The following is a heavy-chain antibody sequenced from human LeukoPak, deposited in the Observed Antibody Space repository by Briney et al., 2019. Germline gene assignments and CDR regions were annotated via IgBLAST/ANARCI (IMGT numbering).Heavy chain of an antibody. CDR1: GFTFDDYT. J-gene: IGHJ4*02. D-gene: IGHD1-26*01. CDR3: AKTRGSYYIDYFDF. Sequence: PGGSLRLSCAASGFTFDDYTMHWVRQAPGKGLGWVSLITRNGGSTYYADSVKGRFTISRDSSKNSLYLQMNSLRPEDTALYYCAKTRGSYYIDYFDFWGQGTLVTVSS. CDR2: ITRNGGST. V-gene: IGHV3-43*01.